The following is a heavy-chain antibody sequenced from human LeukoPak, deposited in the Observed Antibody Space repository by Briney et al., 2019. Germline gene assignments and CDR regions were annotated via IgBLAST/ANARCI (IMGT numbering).Heavy chain of an antibody. J-gene: IGHJ4*02. D-gene: IGHD2-15*01. CDR1: GFTFSSYA. CDR2: ISGSGGST. CDR3: ANDCSGGSCYSYYFDY. V-gene: IGHV3-23*01. Sequence: GGSLRLSCAASGFTFSSYAMSWVRQAPGKRLEWVSAISGSGGSTYYADSVKGRFTISRDNSKNTLYLQMNSLRAEDTAVYYCANDCSGGSCYSYYFDYWGQGTLVTVSS.